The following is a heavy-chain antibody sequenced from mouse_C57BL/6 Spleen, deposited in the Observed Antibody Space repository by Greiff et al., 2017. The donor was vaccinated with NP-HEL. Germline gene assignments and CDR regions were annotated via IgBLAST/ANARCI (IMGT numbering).Heavy chain of an antibody. D-gene: IGHD1-1*01. Sequence: EVQLQQSGPELVKPGASVKIPCKASGYTFTDYNMDWVKQSHGKSLEWIGDINPNNGGTIYNQKFKGKATLTVDKSSSTAYMELRSLTSEDTAVYYCARGDYYGSSQFAYWGQGTLVTVSA. V-gene: IGHV1-18*01. J-gene: IGHJ3*01. CDR2: INPNNGGT. CDR3: ARGDYYGSSQFAY. CDR1: GYTFTDYN.